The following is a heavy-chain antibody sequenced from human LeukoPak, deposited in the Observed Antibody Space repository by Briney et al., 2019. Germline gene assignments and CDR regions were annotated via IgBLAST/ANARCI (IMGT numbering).Heavy chain of an antibody. CDR2: IYYSGST. D-gene: IGHD3-9*01. J-gene: IGHJ5*02. CDR1: GGSISSYY. CDR3: ARHSYYDILTGFDP. V-gene: IGHV4-59*08. Sequence: SETLSLTCSVSGGSISSYYWSRIRQPPGKGLEWIGYIYYSGSTHYNPSLKSRVTISADTSKKQFSLKLSSVTAADTAVYYCARHSYYDILTGFDPWGQGTLVTVSS.